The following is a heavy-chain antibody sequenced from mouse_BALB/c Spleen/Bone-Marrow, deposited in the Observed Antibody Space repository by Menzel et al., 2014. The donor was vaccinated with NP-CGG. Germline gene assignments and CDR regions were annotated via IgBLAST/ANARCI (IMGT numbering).Heavy chain of an antibody. V-gene: IGHV2-2*02. J-gene: IGHJ4*01. CDR2: IWSGGST. CDR3: ARDGYYAMDY. Sequence: QVQLQQPGPGLVQPSQSLSITCTVSGFSLTSYGVHWVRPSPGKGLEWLGVIWSGGSTDYNAAFISRLSISKDNSKSQVFFKMNSLQANDTAIYYCARDGYYAMDYWGQGTSVTVSS. CDR1: GFSLTSYG. D-gene: IGHD2-3*01.